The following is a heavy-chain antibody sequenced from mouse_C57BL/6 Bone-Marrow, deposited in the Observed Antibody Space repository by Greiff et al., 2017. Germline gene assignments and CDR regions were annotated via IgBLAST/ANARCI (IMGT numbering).Heavy chain of an antibody. CDR1: GFTFSSYA. D-gene: IGHD3-1*01. CDR2: ISDGGSYT. J-gene: IGHJ3*01. Sequence: EVMLVESGGGLVKPGGSLKLSCAASGFTFSSYAMSWVRQTPEKRLEWVATISDGGSYTYYPDNVKGRFTISRDKAKNNLYLQMSHLKSEDTAMYYCAREGGSRGAWFAYWGQGTLVTVSA. CDR3: AREGGSRGAWFAY. V-gene: IGHV5-4*03.